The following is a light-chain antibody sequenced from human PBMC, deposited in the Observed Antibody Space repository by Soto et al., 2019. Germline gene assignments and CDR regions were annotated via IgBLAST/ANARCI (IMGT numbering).Light chain of an antibody. CDR3: SSYTSSSAYVV. CDR2: DVS. Sequence: QSALTQPASVSASPGQSITISCTGTSSDVGGYNFVSWYQQHPGKAPKLMIFDVSNRPSGVSNRFSGSKSGNTASLTISGLQAEDEGDYYCSSYTSSSAYVVFGGGTKVTVL. CDR1: SSDVGGYNF. V-gene: IGLV2-14*01. J-gene: IGLJ2*01.